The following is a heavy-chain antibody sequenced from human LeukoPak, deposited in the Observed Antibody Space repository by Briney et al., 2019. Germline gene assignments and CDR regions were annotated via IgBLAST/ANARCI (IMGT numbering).Heavy chain of an antibody. CDR2: ISGSGGST. D-gene: IGHD3-10*01. Sequence: SGGSLRLSCAASGFTFSSYAMSWVRQAPGKELEWVSAISGSGGSTYYADSVKGRFTISRDNSKNTLYLQMNSLRAEDTAVYYCAKDCSYYGSGSYFSVDAFDIWGQGTMVTVSS. CDR3: AKDCSYYGSGSYFSVDAFDI. J-gene: IGHJ3*02. CDR1: GFTFSSYA. V-gene: IGHV3-23*01.